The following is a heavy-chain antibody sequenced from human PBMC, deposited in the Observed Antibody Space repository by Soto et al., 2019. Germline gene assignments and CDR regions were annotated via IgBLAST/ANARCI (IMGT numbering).Heavy chain of an antibody. CDR3: ARSHSFDGSIYHYYFDF. D-gene: IGHD3-10*01. Sequence: LSLTCTVSGGSISTYYWSWIRQPPGGTLEWIGYIYASGATTYNPSPESRVTMSVDMPNNEFSLELTSLTAADTAVYYCARSHSFDGSIYHYYFDFWGQGTLVTVSS. V-gene: IGHV4-59*01. J-gene: IGHJ4*02. CDR2: IYASGAT. CDR1: GGSISTYY.